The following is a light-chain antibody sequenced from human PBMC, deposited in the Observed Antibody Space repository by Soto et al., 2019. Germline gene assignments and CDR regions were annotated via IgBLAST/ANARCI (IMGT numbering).Light chain of an antibody. Sequence: DIQMTQSPSTQSASVGAGVTITCRASQRISTWLAWYQQKPGKAPKLLISDDSSLETGVPSRFSGSGSGTEFTLTINSLQPDDFATYYCQQYKSYWTVGQGTKVDIK. CDR2: DDS. V-gene: IGKV1-5*01. J-gene: IGKJ1*01. CDR1: QRISTW. CDR3: QQYKSYWT.